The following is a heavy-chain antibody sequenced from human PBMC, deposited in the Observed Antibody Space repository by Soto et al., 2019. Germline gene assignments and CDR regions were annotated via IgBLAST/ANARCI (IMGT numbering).Heavy chain of an antibody. CDR1: GDTFTNYY. Sequence: GASVKVSCKASGDTFTNYYLHWVRQAPGQGLEWMGIMHPNDGRTSYAQRFQGRVTMTRDASTNTVFMELNSLRSEDTAVSYRARALTEFDFWGAGTLITVSS. J-gene: IGHJ4*02. V-gene: IGHV1-46*01. CDR3: ARALTEFDF. CDR2: MHPNDGRT.